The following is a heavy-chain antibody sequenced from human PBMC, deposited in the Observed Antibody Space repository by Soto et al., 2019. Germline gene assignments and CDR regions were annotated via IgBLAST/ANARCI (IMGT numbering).Heavy chain of an antibody. D-gene: IGHD2-21*02. J-gene: IGHJ6*02. CDR2: ISYDGSNK. Sequence: PGGSHRLSCTASGFNFITYGMHWVRQATGKGLEWVAVISYDGSNKYYADSVKGRFTISRDNSKNTLYLQMNSLRAEDTAVYYCAKTGGNSGNYYYYGMDVWGQGTTVTVSS. CDR3: AKTGGNSGNYYYYGMDV. V-gene: IGHV3-30*18. CDR1: GFNFITYG.